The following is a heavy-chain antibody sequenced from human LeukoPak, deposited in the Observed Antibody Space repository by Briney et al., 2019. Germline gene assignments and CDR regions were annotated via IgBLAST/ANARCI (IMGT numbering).Heavy chain of an antibody. V-gene: IGHV3-11*01. D-gene: IGHD6-13*01. J-gene: IGHJ4*02. Sequence: PGGSLRLSCAAAGFTFDDYFMGWVRQAPGKGLEWVSYITNSGYTMYYADSVRGRFTISKDNAKNSLYLHMSGLRAEDTAVYYCAGSRARIAAAVYYFDYWGQGTPVTVSS. CDR2: ITNSGYTM. CDR3: AGSRARIAAAVYYFDY. CDR1: GFTFDDYF.